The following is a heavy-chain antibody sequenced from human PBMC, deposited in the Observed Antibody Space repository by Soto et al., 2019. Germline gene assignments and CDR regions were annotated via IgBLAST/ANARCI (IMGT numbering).Heavy chain of an antibody. Sequence: PSETLSLTCSVSGGSISGHYWTWIRQSPGKGLEWTGYIFYSGSTNYNPSLKSRVTISVDTSKNQFSLKMSSVTAADTAVYYCARVDSSGWSPDYWGRVTLVTVSS. V-gene: IGHV4-59*11. D-gene: IGHD6-19*01. CDR2: IFYSGST. CDR3: ARVDSSGWSPDY. J-gene: IGHJ4*02. CDR1: GGSISGHY.